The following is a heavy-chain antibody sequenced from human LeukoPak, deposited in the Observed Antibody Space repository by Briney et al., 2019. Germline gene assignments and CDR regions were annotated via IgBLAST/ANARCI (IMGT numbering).Heavy chain of an antibody. CDR3: AGGFGGF. D-gene: IGHD2-15*01. CDR1: GFTFSTYW. Sequence: PGGPLRLSCAASGFTFSTYWMHWVRQVPGKGLVWVSRINSDGDYTTYADSVKGRFIISRDNAKNTLYLQMNSLRVDDTAVYYCAGGFGGFWGQGTRVFVSS. J-gene: IGHJ4*02. CDR2: INSDGDYT. V-gene: IGHV3-74*01.